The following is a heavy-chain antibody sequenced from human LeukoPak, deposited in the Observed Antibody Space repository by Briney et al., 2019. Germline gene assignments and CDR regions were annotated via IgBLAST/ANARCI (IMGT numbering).Heavy chain of an antibody. J-gene: IGHJ3*02. Sequence: SETLSLTCTVSGGSINSYYWSWIRQPPGEGLEWIGYIYYTGGETNYNPSLKSRLTISVDTSKNRFSLMLTSVTAADTAVYYCARQPAATAAFDIWAQGTMVTVSS. CDR2: IYYTGGET. CDR1: GGSINSYY. CDR3: ARQPAATAAFDI. V-gene: IGHV4-59*08. D-gene: IGHD5-18*01.